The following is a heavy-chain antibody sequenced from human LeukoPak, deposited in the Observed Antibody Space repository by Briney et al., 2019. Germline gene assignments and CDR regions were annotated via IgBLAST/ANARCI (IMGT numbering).Heavy chain of an antibody. CDR2: IIPVFGTA. V-gene: IGHV1-69*06. Sequence: SAKVSCKASGGTFSSYTISWVRQAPGQGVEWMGGIIPVFGTANYPQKFQGRVTITADKPTNTAYMELSSLRSEDTAVYYCARDRGGGTTDYWGQGTLVTVSS. CDR1: GGTFSSYT. J-gene: IGHJ4*02. CDR3: ARDRGGGTTDY. D-gene: IGHD1-1*01.